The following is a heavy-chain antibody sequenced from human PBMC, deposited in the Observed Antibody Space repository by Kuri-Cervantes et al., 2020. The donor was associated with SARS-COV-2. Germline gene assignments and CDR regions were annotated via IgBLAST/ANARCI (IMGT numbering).Heavy chain of an antibody. Sequence: GESLKISCAASGFRFSSYGMHWVRQAPGKGLEWVAVISHDGNNKYYADSVKGRFTISRDNSKNTLYLQMNSLRAEDTAVYYCAKGTRSSGYYCGLDFWGQGTLVTVSS. J-gene: IGHJ4*02. V-gene: IGHV3-30*18. D-gene: IGHD3-22*01. CDR3: AKGTRSSGYYCGLDF. CDR1: GFRFSSYG. CDR2: ISHDGNNK.